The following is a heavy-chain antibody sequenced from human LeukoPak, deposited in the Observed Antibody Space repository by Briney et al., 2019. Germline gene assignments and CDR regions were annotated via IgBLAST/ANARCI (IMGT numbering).Heavy chain of an antibody. CDR3: ARDITRRSSIAAAGTLDY. J-gene: IGHJ4*02. Sequence: ASVKVSRKASGYTFTSYYMHWVRQAPGQGLEWMGIINPSGGSTSYAQKFQGRVTMTRDTSTGTVYMELSSLRSEDTAVYYCARDITRRSSIAAAGTLDYWGQGTLVTVSS. CDR2: INPSGGST. V-gene: IGHV1-46*01. CDR1: GYTFTSYY. D-gene: IGHD6-13*01.